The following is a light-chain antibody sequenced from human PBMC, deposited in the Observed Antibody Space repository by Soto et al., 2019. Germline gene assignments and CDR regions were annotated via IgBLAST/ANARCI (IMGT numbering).Light chain of an antibody. Sequence: DIQMTQSPSSLSASVGDRVTITCQASQDISNYLNWYQQKPGKAPKLLIYDASNLETGVPSRFSGSGSDGGVSFAISSLQPEDIGTYYCQQYDNLQLTVGGGTKVDIK. V-gene: IGKV1-33*01. CDR1: QDISNY. CDR3: QQYDNLQLT. CDR2: DAS. J-gene: IGKJ4*01.